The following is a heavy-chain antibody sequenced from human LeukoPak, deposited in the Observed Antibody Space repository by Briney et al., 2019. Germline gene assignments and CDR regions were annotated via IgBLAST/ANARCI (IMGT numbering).Heavy chain of an antibody. V-gene: IGHV3-23*01. D-gene: IGHD1-26*01. CDR1: GFTFSSYA. J-gene: IGHJ4*02. CDR2: ISGSGGST. CDR3: TRPHSGSYSN. Sequence: GGSLRLSCAVSGFTFSSYAMSWVRQAPGKGLEWVSTISGSGGSTYYADSVKGRFTISRDNSKNTLYLQMNSLKTEDTAVYYCTRPHSGSYSNWGQGTLVTVSS.